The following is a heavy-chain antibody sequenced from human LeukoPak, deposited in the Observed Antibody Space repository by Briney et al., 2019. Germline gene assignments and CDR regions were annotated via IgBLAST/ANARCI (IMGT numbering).Heavy chain of an antibody. CDR2: IYDSGST. V-gene: IGHV4-39*01. D-gene: IGHD2-8*01. CDR3: ARQYGR. CDR1: GGSIRSSYYS. J-gene: IGHJ4*02. Sequence: SDPPSLTCTVCGGSIRSSYYSWGRLRQPRGKGLGWLGSIYDSGSTYYNPSLKSRVTLSAATSQNQFSLKLNLVTAAATAESDCARQYGRWGQGTLVTVSS.